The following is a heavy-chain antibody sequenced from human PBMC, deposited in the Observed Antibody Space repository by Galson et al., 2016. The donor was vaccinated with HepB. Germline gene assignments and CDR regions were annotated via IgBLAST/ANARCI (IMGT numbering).Heavy chain of an antibody. D-gene: IGHD3-22*01. CDR2: INPNRGGT. Sequence: SVKVSCKSSGYTFNDYSMHRVRQDPGQGLEWMGWINPNRGGTDYAQKFQGRVTMTRDTSISTAYMELSRLRSDDTAVYYCARVTENYYDASWGQGTLITVSS. V-gene: IGHV1-2*02. CDR1: GYTFNDYS. CDR3: ARVTENYYDAS. J-gene: IGHJ4*02.